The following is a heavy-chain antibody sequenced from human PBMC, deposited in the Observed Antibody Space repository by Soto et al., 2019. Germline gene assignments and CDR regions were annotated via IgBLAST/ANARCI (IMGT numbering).Heavy chain of an antibody. Sequence: GGSLRLSCAASGFIFSTYDMHWVRQETGKGLEWVSAFHTAGDTHYADSVKGRFTITRDNARNSLYLQMNSLRVGDTAVYYCARDAYCSGGSCYVYWGQGTLVTVSS. D-gene: IGHD2-15*01. V-gene: IGHV3-13*04. CDR2: FHTAGDT. J-gene: IGHJ4*02. CDR3: ARDAYCSGGSCYVY. CDR1: GFIFSTYD.